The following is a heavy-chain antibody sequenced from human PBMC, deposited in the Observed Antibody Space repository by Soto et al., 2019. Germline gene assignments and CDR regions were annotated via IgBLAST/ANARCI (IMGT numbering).Heavy chain of an antibody. J-gene: IGHJ6*02. CDR3: ARVSWREKYGMDV. Sequence: PGGSLRLSCAAPGFTFSDSYMSWIRQAPGKGLEWIPYITFSGNTVYYADSLKGRFTISRDNAKNSLYLQMNRLRAEDTAVYYCARVSWREKYGMDVWGQGTTVTVS. V-gene: IGHV3-11*01. CDR2: ITFSGNTV. CDR1: GFTFSDSY.